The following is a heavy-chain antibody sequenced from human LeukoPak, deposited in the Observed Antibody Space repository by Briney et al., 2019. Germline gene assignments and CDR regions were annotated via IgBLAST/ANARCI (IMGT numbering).Heavy chain of an antibody. J-gene: IGHJ4*02. CDR1: GYPFTSYG. CDR2: ISAYNGHT. V-gene: IGHV1-18*01. D-gene: IGHD1-26*01. CDR3: ARPYKGAVGDY. Sequence: ASVKVSCKASGYPFTSYGISWVRQAPGQGLEWMGWISAYNGHTNYAQMLQGRVTMTTDTSTTTAYMELRNLRSDDTAIYYCARPYKGAVGDYWGQGTLVTVFS.